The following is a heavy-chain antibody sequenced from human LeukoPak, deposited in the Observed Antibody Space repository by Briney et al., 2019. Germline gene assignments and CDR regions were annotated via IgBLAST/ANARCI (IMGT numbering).Heavy chain of an antibody. Sequence: GASVKVSCKASGGTFNNHAINWVRQAPEQGLEWMGRIIPILDITNYAQKFQDRLTITADKFNNTVYMELTSLTSDDTAMYYCTKEENGFGPWGQGTLVTVSS. V-gene: IGHV1-69*04. CDR3: TKEENGFGP. D-gene: IGHD2-8*01. CDR1: GGTFNNHA. CDR2: IIPILDIT. J-gene: IGHJ5*02.